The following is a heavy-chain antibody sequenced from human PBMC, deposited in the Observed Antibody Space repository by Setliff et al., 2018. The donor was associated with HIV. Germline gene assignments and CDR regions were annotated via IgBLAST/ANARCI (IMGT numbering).Heavy chain of an antibody. J-gene: IGHJ4*02. CDR1: GYTFTDYY. V-gene: IGHV1-46*01. CDR2: INPTGGRA. CDR3: VLYSTGASRFDY. D-gene: IGHD2-8*01. Sequence: ASVKVSCKASGYTFTDYYMHWVRQAPGQGLEWMGIINPTGGRASYAQKFRGRVTMTADRSTDTAYMELSGLRSEDTAIYYCVLYSTGASRFDYWGQGTLVTVSS.